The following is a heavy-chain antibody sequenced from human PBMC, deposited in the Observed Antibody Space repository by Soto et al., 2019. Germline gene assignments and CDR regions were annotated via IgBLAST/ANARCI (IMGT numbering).Heavy chain of an antibody. Sequence: QVQLVESGGGVVQPGKSLRLSCAASGFTFSTYGMHWVRQAPGKGLEWVAVIWYDGSNKYHGDSLKGRFTISRDNSKNTLYLQINNLRAEDNAVYYCGREGALGDTAVVDSWGQGTLVTVSS. V-gene: IGHV3-33*01. CDR1: GFTFSTYG. CDR3: GREGALGDTAVVDS. CDR2: IWYDGSNK. J-gene: IGHJ4*02. D-gene: IGHD5-18*01.